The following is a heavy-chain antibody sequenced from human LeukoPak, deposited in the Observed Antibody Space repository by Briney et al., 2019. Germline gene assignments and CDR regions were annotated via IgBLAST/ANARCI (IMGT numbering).Heavy chain of an antibody. D-gene: IGHD3-22*01. J-gene: IGHJ6*03. Sequence: SETLSLTCTVSGGSISSYYWSWIRQPPGKGLEWIGYIYYSGSTNYNPSLKSRVTISVDTSKNQFSLELSSVTAADTAVYYCARAPHYYDSSGYLSYYYMDVWGKGTTVTVSS. CDR2: IYYSGST. V-gene: IGHV4-59*01. CDR1: GGSISSYY. CDR3: ARAPHYYDSSGYLSYYYMDV.